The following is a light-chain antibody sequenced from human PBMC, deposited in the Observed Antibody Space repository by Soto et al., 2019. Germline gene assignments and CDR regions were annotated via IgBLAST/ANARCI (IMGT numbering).Light chain of an antibody. Sequence: EIVLTQSPGTLSLSPGERATLSCRASQSVWSSYLAWYQQKPGQAPRLLIYGASSRATGIPDRFSGSGSGTDFTLTISRLEPEDFATYYCQQYGSSPLTFGGGTKVEIK. CDR2: GAS. J-gene: IGKJ4*01. CDR3: QQYGSSPLT. V-gene: IGKV3-20*01. CDR1: QSVWSSY.